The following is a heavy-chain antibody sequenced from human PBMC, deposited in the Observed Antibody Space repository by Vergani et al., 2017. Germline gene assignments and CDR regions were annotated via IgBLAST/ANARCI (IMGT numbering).Heavy chain of an antibody. D-gene: IGHD2-2*01. V-gene: IGHV3-7*01. Sequence: EVQLVESGGGSVQPGGSLRLSCAASGFTFSSYWMSWVRQAPGKGLEWVANIKQDGSEKYYVDSVKGRFTISRDNAKNSLYLQMNSLRAEDTAVYYCAGDCADTIVVPSAIGYWGQGTLVSVSS. CDR1: GFTFSSYW. CDR2: IKQDGSEK. J-gene: IGHJ4*02. CDR3: AGDCADTIVVPSAIGY.